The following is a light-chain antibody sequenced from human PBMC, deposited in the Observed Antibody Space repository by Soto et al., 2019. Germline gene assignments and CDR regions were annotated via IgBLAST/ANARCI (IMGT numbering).Light chain of an antibody. CDR1: SSDVGGYNY. CDR2: DVS. CDR3: SSYTSSSTLDV. V-gene: IGLV2-14*01. Sequence: QSVLTQPASVSGSPGQSITISCTGTSSDVGGYNYVSWYQQHPGKAPKLMIYDVSNRPSRVSNRFSGSKSGNTASLTISGLQAEDEADYYCSSYTSSSTLDVFGTGTKVTV. J-gene: IGLJ1*01.